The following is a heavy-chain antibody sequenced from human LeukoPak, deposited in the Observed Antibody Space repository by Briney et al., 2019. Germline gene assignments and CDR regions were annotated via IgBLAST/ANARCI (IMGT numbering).Heavy chain of an antibody. J-gene: IGHJ4*02. V-gene: IGHV3-53*01. CDR1: GFTFSSYD. CDR2: IYSGGST. Sequence: GGSLRLSCAASGFTFSSYDMNWVRQAPGKGLEWVSVIYSGGSTYYADSVKGRFTISRDNSKNTLYLQMNSLRAEDTAVYYCASFPPVTTVDGYWGQGTLVTVSS. CDR3: ASFPPVTTVDGY. D-gene: IGHD5-24*01.